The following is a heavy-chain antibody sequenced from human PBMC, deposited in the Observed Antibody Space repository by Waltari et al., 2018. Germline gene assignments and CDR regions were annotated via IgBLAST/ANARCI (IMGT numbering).Heavy chain of an antibody. J-gene: IGHJ4*02. CDR1: GGSISTTNYY. V-gene: IGHV4-39*01. CDR2: IYYSGST. Sequence: QLQLQESGPGLVKPSETLSLTCTVSGGSISTTNYYWGWIRQPPGKGLEWIGSIYYSGSTNYNPSLKSRVTISVDTSQNQFSLRLSSVTAADTAVYYCARHRDIVATMFDYWGQGTLVTVSS. CDR3: ARHRDIVATMFDY. D-gene: IGHD5-12*01.